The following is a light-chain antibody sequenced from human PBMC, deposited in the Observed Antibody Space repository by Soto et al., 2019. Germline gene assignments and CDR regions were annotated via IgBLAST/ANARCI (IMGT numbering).Light chain of an antibody. Sequence: DIQVTQSPSTLSASVGDRVTITCRASQNINRWLAWYQRKPGKAPMLLIYDASSLQSGAPSRFSGSGSGTEFTLTISRLQPDDFATYYCQQYSRHWTFGQGTKVDIK. J-gene: IGKJ1*01. CDR3: QQYSRHWT. CDR2: DAS. V-gene: IGKV1-5*01. CDR1: QNINRW.